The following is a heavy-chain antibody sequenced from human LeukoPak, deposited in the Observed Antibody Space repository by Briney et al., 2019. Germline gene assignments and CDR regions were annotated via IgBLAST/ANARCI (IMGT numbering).Heavy chain of an antibody. Sequence: GGSLRLSCAASGFTFSSYAMHWVRQAPGKGLEWVAVISYDGSNKYYADSVKGRFTISRDNSKNTLYLQMNSLRPEDTAVYYCARAFIMFAFGGVSAGGGFDIWGQGTMVTVSS. V-gene: IGHV3-30-3*01. J-gene: IGHJ3*02. CDR1: GFTFSSYA. D-gene: IGHD3-16*01. CDR3: ARAFIMFAFGGVSAGGGFDI. CDR2: ISYDGSNK.